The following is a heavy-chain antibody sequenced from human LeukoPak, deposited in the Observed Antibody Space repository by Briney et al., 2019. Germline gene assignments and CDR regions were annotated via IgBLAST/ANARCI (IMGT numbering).Heavy chain of an antibody. CDR2: IRYDGSNK. J-gene: IGHJ4*02. V-gene: IGHV3-30*02. CDR3: AKDFVVVVPAAMGIDY. D-gene: IGHD2-2*01. CDR1: GFTFSSYW. Sequence: PGGSLRLSCAASGFTFSSYWMSWVRQAPGKGLEWVAFIRYDGSNKYYADSVKGRFTISRDNSKNTLYLQMNSLRAEDTAVYYCAKDFVVVVPAAMGIDYWGQGTLVTVSS.